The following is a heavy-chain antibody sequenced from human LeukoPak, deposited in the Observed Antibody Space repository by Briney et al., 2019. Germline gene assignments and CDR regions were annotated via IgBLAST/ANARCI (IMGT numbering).Heavy chain of an antibody. D-gene: IGHD6-19*01. CDR1: GFTFSSYA. CDR2: ISGSGGST. Sequence: GGYLRLSCAASGFTFSSYAMSWVRQAPGKGLEWVSAISGSGGSTYYADSVKGRFTISRDNSKDTLYLQMNSLRAEDTAVYYCAKEIASSGWSAAGYWGQGTLVTVSS. J-gene: IGHJ4*02. CDR3: AKEIASSGWSAAGY. V-gene: IGHV3-23*01.